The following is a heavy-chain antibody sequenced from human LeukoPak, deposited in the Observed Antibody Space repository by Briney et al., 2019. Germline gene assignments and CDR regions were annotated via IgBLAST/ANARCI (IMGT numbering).Heavy chain of an antibody. CDR1: GGSISSYY. D-gene: IGHD6-13*01. CDR3: ASPLRAAGTLFAFDI. V-gene: IGHV4-59*01. Sequence: SETLSLTCTVSGGSISSYYWSWIRQPPGKGPEWIGYIYYSGSTNYNPSLKSRVTISVDTSKNQFSLKLSSVTAADTAVYYCASPLRAAGTLFAFDIWGQGTMVTVSS. CDR2: IYYSGST. J-gene: IGHJ3*02.